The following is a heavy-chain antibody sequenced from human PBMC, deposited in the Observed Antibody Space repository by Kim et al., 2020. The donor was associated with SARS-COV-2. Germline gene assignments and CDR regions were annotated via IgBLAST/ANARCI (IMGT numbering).Heavy chain of an antibody. V-gene: IGHV3-30-3*01. CDR1: GFTFSSYA. CDR2: ISYDGSNK. J-gene: IGHJ4*02. CDR3: AREGYDILTGYPGGFDY. Sequence: GGSLRLSCAASGFTFSSYAMHWVRQAPGKGLEWVAVISYDGSNKYYADSVKGRFTISRDNSKNTLYLQMNSLRAEDTAVYYCAREGYDILTGYPGGFDYWGQGTLVTVSS. D-gene: IGHD3-9*01.